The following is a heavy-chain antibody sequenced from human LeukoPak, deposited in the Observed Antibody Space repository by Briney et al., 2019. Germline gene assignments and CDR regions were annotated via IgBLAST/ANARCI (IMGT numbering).Heavy chain of an antibody. J-gene: IGHJ4*02. CDR3: VRTEWLPGEFDF. CDR1: GFTFDDYG. Sequence: GGSLRLSCAASGFTFDDYGMSWVRQAPGKGLEWVSSISSSSNHIYYAESMKGRFTISRDNAKNSLYLQMNSPRAEDTALYYCVRTEWLPGEFDFWGQGTLVTVSS. CDR2: ISSSSNHI. D-gene: IGHD3-16*01. V-gene: IGHV3-21*01.